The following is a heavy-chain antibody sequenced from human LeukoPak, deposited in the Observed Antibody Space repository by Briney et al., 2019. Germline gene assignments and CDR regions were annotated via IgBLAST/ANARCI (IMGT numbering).Heavy chain of an antibody. J-gene: IGHJ6*02. CDR1: GFTFSSHW. CDR3: AKGLSLVGPYYDILTGYYIGSGDYYYGMDV. Sequence: GSLRLSCAASGFTFSSHWMHWVRQAPGKGLVWVSRINSDGSSISYADSVKGRFTISRDNAKDTLYLQMNSLRAEDTAVYYCAKGLSLVGPYYDILTGYYIGSGDYYYGMDVWGQGTTVTVSS. D-gene: IGHD3-9*01. CDR2: INSDGSSI. V-gene: IGHV3-74*01.